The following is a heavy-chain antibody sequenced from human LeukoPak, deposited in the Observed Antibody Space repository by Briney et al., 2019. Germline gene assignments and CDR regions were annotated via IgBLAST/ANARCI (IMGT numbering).Heavy chain of an antibody. Sequence: GESLKISCKGSGYSFTNYWFGWGRQMPGKGLEWMGIFYPGDSYTTHRPALQGQVTISLDQSVNPAYQQCSSLKPSDPALYYCARHGLGGRRSYSLHWREGTLVSVSS. CDR2: FYPGDSYT. J-gene: IGHJ4*02. CDR1: GYSFTNYW. V-gene: IGHV5-51*01. CDR3: ARHGLGGRRSYSLH. D-gene: IGHD1-26*01.